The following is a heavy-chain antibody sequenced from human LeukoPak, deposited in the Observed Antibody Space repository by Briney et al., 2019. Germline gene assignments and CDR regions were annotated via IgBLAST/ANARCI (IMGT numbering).Heavy chain of an antibody. Sequence: SETLSLTCTVSGGSISSGGYYWSWIHQHPGKGLEWIGYIYYSGSTYYNPCLKSRVTISVDTSKNQFSLKLSSVTAADTAVYYCARASAYYDFWSGYYRTGGLDYWGQGTLVTVSS. V-gene: IGHV4-31*03. CDR3: ARASAYYDFWSGYYRTGGLDY. CDR2: IYYSGST. D-gene: IGHD3-3*01. CDR1: GGSISSGGYY. J-gene: IGHJ4*02.